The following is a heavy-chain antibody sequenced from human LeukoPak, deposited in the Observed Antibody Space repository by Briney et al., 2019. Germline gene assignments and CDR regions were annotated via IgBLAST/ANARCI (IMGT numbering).Heavy chain of an antibody. CDR3: AKEVYDFWSGYYTGMVDY. CDR2: IRYDGSNK. J-gene: IGHJ4*02. CDR1: GFTFSSYW. V-gene: IGHV3-30*02. Sequence: PGGSLRLSCAASGFTFSSYWMSWVRQAPGKGLEWVAFIRYDGSNKYYADSVKGRFTISRDNSKNTLYLQMNSLRAEDTAVYYCAKEVYDFWSGYYTGMVDYWGQGTLVTVSS. D-gene: IGHD3-3*01.